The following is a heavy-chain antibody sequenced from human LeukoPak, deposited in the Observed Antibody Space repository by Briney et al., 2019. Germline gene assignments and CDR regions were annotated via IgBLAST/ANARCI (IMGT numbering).Heavy chain of an antibody. J-gene: IGHJ4*02. V-gene: IGHV1-46*01. D-gene: IGHD2-2*01. CDR3: ARMGEIVVVPAATSSSDY. CDR1: GYTFTSYY. CDR2: INPSGGST. Sequence: ASVKVSCKASGYTFTSYYMHWVRQAPGQGLEWMGIINPSGGSTSYAQKFQGRVTMTRDTSTSTVYMELSSLRSEDTAVYYCARMGEIVVVPAATSSSDYWGQGTLVTVSS.